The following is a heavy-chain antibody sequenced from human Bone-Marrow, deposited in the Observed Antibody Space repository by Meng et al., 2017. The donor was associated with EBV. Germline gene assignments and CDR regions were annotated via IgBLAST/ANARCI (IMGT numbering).Heavy chain of an antibody. J-gene: IGHJ4*02. D-gene: IGHD2/OR15-2a*01. CDR1: GVSVNSGTYH. V-gene: IGHV4-61*01. CDR2: IYDTGTT. Sequence: VQLQGPGPGLWKPSAPLSLPCVVSGVSVNSGTYHWSWIRQSPGKGLEWIGYIYDTGTTIYNPSLNSRVTILLETSKNQFSLRLHSVTTADTAVYYCAKSRSSTPGIVDDWGQGTLVTVSS. CDR3: AKSRSSTPGIVDD.